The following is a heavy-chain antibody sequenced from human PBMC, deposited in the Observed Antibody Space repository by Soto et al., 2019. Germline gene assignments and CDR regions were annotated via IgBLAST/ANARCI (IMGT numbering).Heavy chain of an antibody. D-gene: IGHD3-22*01. CDR1: GGSISSYY. J-gene: IGHJ4*02. V-gene: IGHV4-59*01. Sequence: SETLSLTCTVSGGSISSYYWSWIRQPPGKGLEWIGYIYYSGSTNYNPSLKSRVTISVDTSKNQFSLKLSSVTAADTAVYYCASSGDYYDSSGYYRGVNYFDYWGQGTLVTVSS. CDR2: IYYSGST. CDR3: ASSGDYYDSSGYYRGVNYFDY.